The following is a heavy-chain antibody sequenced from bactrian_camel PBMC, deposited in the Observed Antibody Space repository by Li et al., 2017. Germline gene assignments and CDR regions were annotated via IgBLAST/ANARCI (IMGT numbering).Heavy chain of an antibody. V-gene: IGHV3S10*01. J-gene: IGHJ4*01. CDR1: GSTTSRSC. Sequence: DVQLVESGGGSLQAGGYLRLSCAASGSTTSRSCMGWFRQAPGKEREWVSSIYSDGTAQYADSQKGRFTTSRDKAKNTVYLQIGSLKPEDTAMYSCAAGSGACGAYRDWGRGTQVTVS. CDR3: AAGSGACGAYRD. CDR2: IYSDGTA. D-gene: IGHD3*01.